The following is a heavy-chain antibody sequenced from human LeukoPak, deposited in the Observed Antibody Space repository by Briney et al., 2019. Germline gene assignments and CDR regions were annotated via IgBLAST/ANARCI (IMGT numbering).Heavy chain of an antibody. V-gene: IGHV3-74*01. CDR3: ARGGNYYLDY. D-gene: IGHD5-24*01. CDR2: MNSDGTTV. CDR1: GFTFRTSW. Sequence: GGSLRLSCAVSGFTFRTSWMHWVRQAPGGGLVWVSRMNSDGTTVNYADSVNGRFTMSRDNAKNTLYLQMNSLRAEDTAVYYCARGGNYYLDYWGQGTLATVSS. J-gene: IGHJ4*02.